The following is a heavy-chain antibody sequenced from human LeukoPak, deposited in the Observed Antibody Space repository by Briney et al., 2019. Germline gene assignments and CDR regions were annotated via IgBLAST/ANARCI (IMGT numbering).Heavy chain of an antibody. V-gene: IGHV3-66*01. CDR1: GFIVSNNY. CDR2: IYSGGST. D-gene: IGHD6-6*01. J-gene: IGHJ1*01. CDR3: ASASSSPEYFQH. Sequence: GGSLRLSCAASGFIVSNNYMSWVRQAPGKGLEWVSVIYSGGSTFYADSGKRRFTISRDNSKNTLYLQMNSLRAEDTPVYHCASASSSPEYFQHWGQGTLVTVSS.